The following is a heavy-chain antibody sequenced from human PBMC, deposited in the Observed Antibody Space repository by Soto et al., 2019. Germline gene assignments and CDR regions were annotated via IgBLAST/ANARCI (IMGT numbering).Heavy chain of an antibody. CDR2: IYSGGST. Sequence: GSLRLSCAVSGFTVSSNYMSWVRQPPGKGPEWVSDIYSGGSTYYADSVKGRFTISRDNSKNTLYLQMNSLRAEDTAVYYCARERDGHNPNWFDLWGQGTLVTVSS. V-gene: IGHV3-53*01. CDR3: ARERDGHNPNWFDL. D-gene: IGHD2-8*01. J-gene: IGHJ5*02. CDR1: GFTVSSNY.